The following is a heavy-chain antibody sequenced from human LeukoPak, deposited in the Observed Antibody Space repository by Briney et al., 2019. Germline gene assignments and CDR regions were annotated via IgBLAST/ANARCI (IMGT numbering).Heavy chain of an antibody. D-gene: IGHD2-2*03. CDR3: ARLDIVVVPAANEKIFDY. CDR2: IYPGDSDT. Sequence: GESLKISCKGSGYSFTSYWIGWVRQMPGKGLEWMGIIYPGDSDTRYSPSFQGQVTISADKSISTAYLQWSSLKASDTAMYYCARLDIVVVPAANEKIFDYWGQGTLVTVSS. V-gene: IGHV5-51*01. J-gene: IGHJ4*02. CDR1: GYSFTSYW.